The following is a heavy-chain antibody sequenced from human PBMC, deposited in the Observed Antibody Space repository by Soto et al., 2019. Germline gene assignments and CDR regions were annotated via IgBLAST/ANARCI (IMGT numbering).Heavy chain of an antibody. CDR2: INPSGGST. CDR1: GYTFTSYY. CDR3: ARVAGDYGSFYYYGMDV. V-gene: IGHV1-46*01. J-gene: IGHJ6*01. Sequence: ASVKVSCKASGYTFTSYYMHWVRQAPGRGLEWMGIINPSGGSTSYAQKFQGRVTMTRDTSTSTVYMELSSLRSDDTAVYYCARVAGDYGSFYYYGMDVWGQGTTVTVYS. D-gene: IGHD4-17*01.